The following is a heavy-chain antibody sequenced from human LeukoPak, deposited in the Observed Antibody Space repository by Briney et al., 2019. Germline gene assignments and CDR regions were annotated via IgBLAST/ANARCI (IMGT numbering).Heavy chain of an antibody. Sequence: GASVKVSCKASGYTFTSYYMHWVRQAPGQGLEWMGIINPSGGSTSYAQKFQGRVTMTRDTSTSTVYMELSSLRSEDTAVYYCARVPIKKTKQIVGAIGWFDPWGQGTLVTVSS. D-gene: IGHD1-26*01. J-gene: IGHJ5*02. CDR1: GYTFTSYY. V-gene: IGHV1-46*01. CDR3: ARVPIKKTKQIVGAIGWFDP. CDR2: INPSGGST.